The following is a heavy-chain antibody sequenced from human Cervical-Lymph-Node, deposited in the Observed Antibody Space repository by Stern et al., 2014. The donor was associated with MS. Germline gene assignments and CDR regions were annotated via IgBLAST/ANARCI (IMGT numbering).Heavy chain of an antibody. Sequence: QLVESGGGLVRPGGSLTLSCTGSGFTFGNYAFHWVRPAPGKGLEWVSGISWNSGVIDYADSVKGRFTISRDNAKSSLYLQMNSLRAEDTALYYCAKEDYWGQGSLVTVSS. CDR2: ISWNSGVI. CDR3: AKEDY. CDR1: GFTFGNYA. V-gene: IGHV3-9*01. J-gene: IGHJ4*02.